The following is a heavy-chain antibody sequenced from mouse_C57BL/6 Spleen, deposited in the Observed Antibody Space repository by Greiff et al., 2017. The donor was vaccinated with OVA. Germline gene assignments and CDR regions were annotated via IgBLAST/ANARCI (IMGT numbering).Heavy chain of an antibody. CDR1: GNSFSSYW. Sequence: VQLLQSGGGLLQPGGSLKLSCAASGNSFSSYWMSWVRRAPGKGLEWIGEINPDSSTINYAPSLKDKFIISRDNPKNTLYLQMSKVRSEDTALYYCGTDTWYFDVWGTGTTATVSS. CDR3: GTDTWYFDV. J-gene: IGHJ1*03. CDR2: INPDSSTI. V-gene: IGHV4-1*01.